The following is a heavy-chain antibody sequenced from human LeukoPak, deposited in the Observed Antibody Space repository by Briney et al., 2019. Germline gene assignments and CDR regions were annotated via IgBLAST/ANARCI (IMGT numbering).Heavy chain of an antibody. CDR1: GFPFSGFD. D-gene: IGHD1-26*01. CDR3: AKMKGHPLPKYYMDV. Sequence: GGSLRLSCAPSGFPFSGFDISCVRRTPGRGLEWLSRFSCSGDNTIYGDSVKGRFTMSRDNSKNTLYVEMNSLRAENTAIYYCAKMKGHPLPKYYMDVWGQGTTVTVSS. V-gene: IGHV3-23*01. CDR2: FSCSGDNT. J-gene: IGHJ6*01.